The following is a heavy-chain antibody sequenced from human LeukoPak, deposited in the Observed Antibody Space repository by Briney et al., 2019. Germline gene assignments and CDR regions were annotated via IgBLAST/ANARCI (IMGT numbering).Heavy chain of an antibody. CDR2: IYYSGST. J-gene: IGHJ5*02. D-gene: IGHD3-22*01. CDR1: GGSISSGGYY. CDR3: ARVVDYYDSSGYYNWFDP. Sequence: SETLSFTCTVSGGSISSGGYYWSWIRQPPGKGLEWIGYIYYSGSTNYNPSLKSRVTISVDTSKNQFSLKLSSVTAADTAVYYCARVVDYYDSSGYYNWFDPWGQGTLVTVSS. V-gene: IGHV4-61*08.